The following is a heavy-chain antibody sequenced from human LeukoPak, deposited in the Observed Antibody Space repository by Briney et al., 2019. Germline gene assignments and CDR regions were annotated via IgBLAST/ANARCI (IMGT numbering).Heavy chain of an antibody. D-gene: IGHD4-11*01. CDR3: ARSSDSIYYYYMDV. J-gene: IGHJ6*03. V-gene: IGHV4-59*01. CDR2: IYYSGST. CDR1: GGSISSYY. Sequence: SETLSLTCTVSGGSISSYYWSWIRQPPGKGLEWTGYIYYSGSTNYNPSLKSRVTISVDTSKNQFSLKLSSVTAADTAVYYCARSSDSIYYYYMDVWGKGTTVTVSS.